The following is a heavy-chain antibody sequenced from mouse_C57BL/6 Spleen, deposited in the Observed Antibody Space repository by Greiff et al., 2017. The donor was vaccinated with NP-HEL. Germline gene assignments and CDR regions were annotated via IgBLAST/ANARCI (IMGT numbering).Heavy chain of an antibody. J-gene: IGHJ1*03. D-gene: IGHD2-1*01. CDR1: GYTFTSYW. CDR3: ARGIYYGTGYFDV. CDR2: IYPGSGST. V-gene: IGHV1-55*01. Sequence: VQLQQPGAELVKPGASVKMSCKASGYTFTSYWITWVKLRPGQGLEWIGDIYPGSGSTNYNEKFKSKATLTVDTSSSTAYMQLSSLTSEDSAVYYCARGIYYGTGYFDVWGTGTTVTVSS.